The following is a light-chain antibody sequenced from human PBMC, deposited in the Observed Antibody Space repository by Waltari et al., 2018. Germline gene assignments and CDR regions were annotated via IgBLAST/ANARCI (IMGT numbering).Light chain of an antibody. CDR3: QQYNNWWT. Sequence: EIVMTQPPATLSVSPGQRATLSGRASQSVSSNLPWYQQKPGQAPRLLIYGASTRATGIPARFSGSGSGTEFTLTISSLQSEDFAVYYCQQYNNWWTFGQGTKVEIK. J-gene: IGKJ1*01. V-gene: IGKV3-15*01. CDR2: GAS. CDR1: QSVSSN.